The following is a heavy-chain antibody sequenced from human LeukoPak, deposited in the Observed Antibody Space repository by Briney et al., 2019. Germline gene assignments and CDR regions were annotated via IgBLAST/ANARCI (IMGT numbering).Heavy chain of an antibody. CDR2: INHSGST. CDR3: ARGSEDSSGYFDY. CDR1: GGSFSGYY. D-gene: IGHD3-22*01. V-gene: IGHV4-34*01. Sequence: PSETLYLTCAVYGGSFSGYYWSWIRQPPGKGLEWIGEINHSGSTNYNPSLKSRVTISVDTSKNQFSLKLSSVTAADTAVYYCARGSEDSSGYFDYWGQGTLVTVSS. J-gene: IGHJ4*02.